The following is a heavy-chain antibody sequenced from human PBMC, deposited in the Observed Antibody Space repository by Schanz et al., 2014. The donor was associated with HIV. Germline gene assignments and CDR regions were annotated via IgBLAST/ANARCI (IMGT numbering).Heavy chain of an antibody. V-gene: IGHV3-33*01. CDR3: STDIAVAGRGGMDL. Sequence: QVQLVESGGGVVQPGRSLRLSWAASGFTFSSYGMHWVRQAPGKGLEWVAVIWYDGSNKYYADSVKGRFTISRDNSKKTLHLQMNSLRPEDTAVYYCSTDIAVAGRGGMDLWGQGTTVTVSS. J-gene: IGHJ6*02. D-gene: IGHD6-19*01. CDR2: IWYDGSNK. CDR1: GFTFSSYG.